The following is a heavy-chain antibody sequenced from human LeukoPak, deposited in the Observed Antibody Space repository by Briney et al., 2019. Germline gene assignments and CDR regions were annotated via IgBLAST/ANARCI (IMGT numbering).Heavy chain of an antibody. J-gene: IGHJ4*02. CDR1: GGSISSYY. CDR2: IYYSGST. V-gene: IGHV4-59*08. CDR3: ARHSGYAGTYDY. Sequence: SETLSLTCTVPGGSISSYYWSWIRQPPGKGLEWIGYIYYSGSTNYNPSLKSRVTISVDTSKNQFSLKLSSVTAADTAVYYCARHSGYAGTYDYWGQGTLVTVSS. D-gene: IGHD5-12*01.